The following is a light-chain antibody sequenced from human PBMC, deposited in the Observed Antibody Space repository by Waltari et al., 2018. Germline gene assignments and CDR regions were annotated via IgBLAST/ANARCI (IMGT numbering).Light chain of an antibody. CDR1: TSNTGTQT. V-gene: IGLV1-44*01. CDR2: YNN. J-gene: IGLJ3*02. CDR3: STWDDSLNGWV. Sequence: QSVLTQPPSASGTPGQTVTISCSGTTSNTGTQTGRWFRQLSGAAPTLVIYYNNLRPSGVPDRFSGSKSGTSASLAISGLQSEDEATYYCSTWDDSLNGWVIGGGTKVTVL.